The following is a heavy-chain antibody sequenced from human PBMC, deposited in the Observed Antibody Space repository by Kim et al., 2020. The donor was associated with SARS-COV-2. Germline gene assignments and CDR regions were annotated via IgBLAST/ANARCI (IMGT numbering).Heavy chain of an antibody. V-gene: IGHV3-15*01. CDR1: GFTFSNAW. Sequence: GGSLRLSCAASGFTFSNAWMSWVRQAPGKGLEWVGRIKSKTDGGTTDYAAPVKGRFTISRDDSKNTLYLQMNSLKTEDTAVYYCTTDLVFLEWLLAPYDAFDIWGQGTMVTVSS. J-gene: IGHJ3*02. CDR3: TTDLVFLEWLLAPYDAFDI. D-gene: IGHD3-3*02. CDR2: IKSKTDGGTT.